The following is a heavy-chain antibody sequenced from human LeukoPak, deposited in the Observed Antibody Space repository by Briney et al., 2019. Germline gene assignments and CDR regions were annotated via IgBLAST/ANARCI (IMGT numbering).Heavy chain of an antibody. Sequence: SQTLSLTCAVSGGSISSGGYSWSWIRQPPGKGLEWIGYIYHSGSTYYNPSLKSRVTISVDRSKNQFSLKLSSVTAADTAVYYCARDHPMVRGTVPFDYWGQGTLATVSS. V-gene: IGHV4-30-2*01. D-gene: IGHD3-10*01. CDR1: GGSISSGGYS. CDR2: IYHSGST. CDR3: ARDHPMVRGTVPFDY. J-gene: IGHJ4*02.